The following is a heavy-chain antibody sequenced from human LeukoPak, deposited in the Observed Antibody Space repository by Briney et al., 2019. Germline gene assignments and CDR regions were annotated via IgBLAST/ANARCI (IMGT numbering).Heavy chain of an antibody. V-gene: IGHV1-18*01. CDR3: ARDAMIGRREYNWFDP. Sequence: ASVKVSCKASGYTFTSYGISWVRQAPGQGLEWMGWISAYNGNTNYSQKFQGRVTITRDTSASTAYMELSSLRSEDTAVYYCARDAMIGRREYNWFDPWGQGTLVTVSS. J-gene: IGHJ5*02. CDR2: ISAYNGNT. D-gene: IGHD3-22*01. CDR1: GYTFTSYG.